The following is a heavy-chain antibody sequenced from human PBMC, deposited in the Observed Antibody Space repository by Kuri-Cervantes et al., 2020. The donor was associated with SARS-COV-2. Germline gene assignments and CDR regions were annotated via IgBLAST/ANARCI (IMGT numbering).Heavy chain of an antibody. J-gene: IGHJ6*03. Sequence: GGSLRLSCAASGFTFSSYAMSWVRQAPGKGLEWVSAISGSGGSTYYADSVKGRSTISRDNSKNTLYLQMNSLRAEDTAVYYCANLPAAINNYYYYYMDVWGKGTTVTVSS. D-gene: IGHD2-2*02. V-gene: IGHV3-23*01. CDR1: GFTFSSYA. CDR2: ISGSGGST. CDR3: ANLPAAINNYYYYYMDV.